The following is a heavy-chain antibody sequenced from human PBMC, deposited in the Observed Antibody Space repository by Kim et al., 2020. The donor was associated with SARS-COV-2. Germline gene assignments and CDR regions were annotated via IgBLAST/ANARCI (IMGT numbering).Heavy chain of an antibody. CDR3: TFEDYDFWSGYYTGRGYYGMDV. J-gene: IGHJ6*02. CDR1: GFTFSNAW. D-gene: IGHD3-3*01. CDR2: IKSKTDGGTT. Sequence: GGSLRLSCAASGFTFSNAWMSWVRQAPGKGLEWVGRIKSKTDGGTTDYAAPVKGRFTISRDDSKNTLYLQMNSLKTEDTAVYYCTFEDYDFWSGYYTGRGYYGMDVWGQGTTVTVSS. V-gene: IGHV3-15*01.